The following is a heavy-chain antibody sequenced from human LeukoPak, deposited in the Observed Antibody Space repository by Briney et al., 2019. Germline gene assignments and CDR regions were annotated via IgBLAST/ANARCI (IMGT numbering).Heavy chain of an antibody. CDR2: ISGSGGST. V-gene: IGHV3-23*01. CDR1: GFTFSSYA. D-gene: IGHD6-19*01. CDR3: AATSGGIAVAGRSGFDP. Sequence: GGSLRLSCAASGFTFSSYAMSWVRQAPGKGLEWVSAISGSGGSTYYADSVKGRFTISRDNSKNTLYLQMNSLRAEDTAVYYCAATSGGIAVAGRSGFDPWDQGTLVTVSS. J-gene: IGHJ5*02.